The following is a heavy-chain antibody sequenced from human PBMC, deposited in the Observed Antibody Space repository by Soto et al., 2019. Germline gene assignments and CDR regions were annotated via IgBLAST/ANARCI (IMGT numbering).Heavy chain of an antibody. CDR3: ARSYDSSGYYYWKYYYGMDV. CDR1: GFTFHRYW. V-gene: IGHV3-7*02. CDR2: LNPGGSEK. D-gene: IGHD3-22*01. J-gene: IGHJ6*02. Sequence: PGWSLRLSCAASGFTFHRYWMTWVRQTPGKGLEWVANLNPGGSEKYYVDSVKGRFTISRDNAKNSLYLQMNSLRAEDTAVYYCARSYDSSGYYYWKYYYGMDVWGQGTTVTVSS.